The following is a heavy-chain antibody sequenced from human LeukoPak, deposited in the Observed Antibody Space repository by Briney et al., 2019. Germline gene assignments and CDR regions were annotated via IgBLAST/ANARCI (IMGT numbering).Heavy chain of an antibody. Sequence: GGSLRLSCAASRFTFRSYEINWVRQAPGKGLEWVSYISTSGGTIYYADSVKGRFTISRDNAKKSVYLQMNSLRAEDTAVYYCAKADGDKPFDYWGQGTLVTVSS. CDR3: AKADGDKPFDY. CDR2: ISTSGGTI. V-gene: IGHV3-48*03. D-gene: IGHD4-17*01. J-gene: IGHJ4*02. CDR1: RFTFRSYE.